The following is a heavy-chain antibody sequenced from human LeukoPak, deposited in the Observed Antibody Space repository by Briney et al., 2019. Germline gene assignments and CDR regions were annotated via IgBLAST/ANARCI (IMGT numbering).Heavy chain of an antibody. J-gene: IGHJ4*02. CDR2: IYYSGST. CDR3: ARIYDSSDYSTYYFDY. V-gene: IGHV4-30-4*08. CDR1: GGSISSGDYY. D-gene: IGHD3-22*01. Sequence: SETLSLTCTVSGGSISSGDYYWSWIRQPPGKGLEWIGYIYYSGSTYYNPSLKSRVTISVDTSKNQFSLKVSSVTAADTAVYYCARIYDSSDYSTYYFDYWGQGTLVTVSS.